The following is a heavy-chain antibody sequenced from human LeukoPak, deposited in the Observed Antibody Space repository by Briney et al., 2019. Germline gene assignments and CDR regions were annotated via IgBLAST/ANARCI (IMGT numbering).Heavy chain of an antibody. CDR2: ILSDGSKE. V-gene: IGHV3-33*03. Sequence: GGSLRLSCAASGFTFSSYGMHWVRQAPGKGLEWVAVILSDGSKEFYTDSVKGRFTISRDNAENTLYLQMNGLRAEDTAVYYCARGGYGSHYYYYYYMDVWGKGTTITVSS. J-gene: IGHJ6*03. D-gene: IGHD5-18*01. CDR3: ARGGYGSHYYYYYYMDV. CDR1: GFTFSSYG.